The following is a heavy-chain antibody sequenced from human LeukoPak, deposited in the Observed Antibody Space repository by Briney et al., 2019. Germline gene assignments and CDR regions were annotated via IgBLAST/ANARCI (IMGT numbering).Heavy chain of an antibody. V-gene: IGHV3-66*02. CDR2: IYSGGST. Sequence: GGSLRLSCAASGFTVSSNYMSWVRQAPGKGLEWVSVIYSGGSTYYADSVKGRFTISRDNSKNTLYLQMNSLRAEDTAVYYCASHTLDSGSYYVGYYYYMDVWGKGTTVIVSS. J-gene: IGHJ6*03. CDR3: ASHTLDSGSYYVGYYYYMDV. CDR1: GFTVSSNY. D-gene: IGHD1-26*01.